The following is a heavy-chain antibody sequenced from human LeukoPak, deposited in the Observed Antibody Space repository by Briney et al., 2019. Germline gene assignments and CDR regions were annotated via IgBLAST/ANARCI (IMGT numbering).Heavy chain of an antibody. Sequence: ASVKVSCKASGYTFTSYGISWVRQAPGQGLEWMGWISAYNGNTNYAQKLQGRVTMTTDTSTSTACMELRSLRSDDTAVYYCARRMGGSYYERGLVFWGQGTLVTVSS. V-gene: IGHV1-18*01. CDR3: ARRMGGSYYERGLVF. D-gene: IGHD1-26*01. J-gene: IGHJ4*02. CDR1: GYTFTSYG. CDR2: ISAYNGNT.